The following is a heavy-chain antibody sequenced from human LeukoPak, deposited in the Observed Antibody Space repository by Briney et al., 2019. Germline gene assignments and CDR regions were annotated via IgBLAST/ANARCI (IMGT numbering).Heavy chain of an antibody. J-gene: IGHJ4*02. CDR1: GFTFSSYS. CDR2: ISSSSSTI. D-gene: IGHD1-26*01. CDR3: ARGGATKWEIVSSYYFDY. V-gene: IGHV3-48*04. Sequence: PGGSLRLSCAASGFTFSSYSMNWVRQAPGKGLEWVSYISSSSSTIYYADSVKGRFTISRDNAKNSLYLQMNSLRAEDTAVYYCARGGATKWEIVSSYYFDYWGQGTLVTVSS.